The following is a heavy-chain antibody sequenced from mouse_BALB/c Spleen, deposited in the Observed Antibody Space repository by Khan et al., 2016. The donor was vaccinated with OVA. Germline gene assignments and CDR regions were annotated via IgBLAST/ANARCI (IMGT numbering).Heavy chain of an antibody. CDR2: ISSSDST. D-gene: IGHD2-14*01. CDR3: ARWNYRYDGYFDY. V-gene: IGHV3-8*02. Sequence: EVQLVESGPSLVKPSQTLSLTCSVTGDSITSGYWNWIRKFPGNKLEYMGYISSSDSTFYNPSLKSRISITPDTSKNQYYLQLNSVTTEDAATYDCARWNYRYDGYFDYWGQGTTLTVSS. CDR1: GDSITSGY. J-gene: IGHJ2*01.